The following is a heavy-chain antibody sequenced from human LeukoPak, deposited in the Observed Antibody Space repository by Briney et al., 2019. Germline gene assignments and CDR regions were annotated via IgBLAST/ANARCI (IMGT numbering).Heavy chain of an antibody. D-gene: IGHD3-3*01. J-gene: IGHJ4*02. CDR2: ISSSGSTT. CDR3: AKRNKNFWNTYPDY. Sequence: GGSLRLSCAASGFTFSSYEMNWVRQAPGKGLEWVSYISSSGSTTYYADSVKGRFTISRDDSKNILFLQMNNLRAEDTAVYYCAKRNKNFWNTYPDYWGQGTLVTVSS. V-gene: IGHV3-48*03. CDR1: GFTFSSYE.